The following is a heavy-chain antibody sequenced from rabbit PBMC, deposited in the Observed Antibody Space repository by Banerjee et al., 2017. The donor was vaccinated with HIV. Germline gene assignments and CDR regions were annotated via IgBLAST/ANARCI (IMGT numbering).Heavy chain of an antibody. CDR2: IYTSSGST. CDR1: GFSFSNSYY. Sequence: QEQLEESGGDLVKPEGSLTLTCTASGFSFSNSYYMCWVRQAPGKGLEWIACIYTSSGSTYYASWAKGRFTISKTSSTTVTLQMTSLTAADTATYFCARDYAGYAGYGYGYFNLWGQGTLVTVS. CDR3: ARDYAGYAGYGYGYFNL. V-gene: IGHV1S45*01. D-gene: IGHD6-1*01. J-gene: IGHJ4*01.